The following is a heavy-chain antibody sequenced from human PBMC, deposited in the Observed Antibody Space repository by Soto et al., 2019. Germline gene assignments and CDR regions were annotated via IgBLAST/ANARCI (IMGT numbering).Heavy chain of an antibody. V-gene: IGHV3-23*01. Sequence: GGSLRLSCAASGFTFSSYAMGWVRQGPGKGLEWVAVVSIGGSTHYADSVRGRFTISRDNSKNTLSLQMNSLTAEDTAVYFCAKRRGAGGHFDYWGQGALVAVSS. CDR1: GFTFSSYA. CDR2: VSIGGST. J-gene: IGHJ4*02. D-gene: IGHD2-15*01. CDR3: AKRRGAGGHFDY.